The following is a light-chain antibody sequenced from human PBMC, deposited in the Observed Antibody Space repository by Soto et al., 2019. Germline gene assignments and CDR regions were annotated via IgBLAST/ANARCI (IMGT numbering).Light chain of an antibody. CDR1: SSDVGGYNY. V-gene: IGLV2-8*01. CDR3: SSYAGSSNV. J-gene: IGLJ1*01. Sequence: QSMRTQPPSASGYPGQSVAISCTGTSSDVGGYNYVSWYQQHPGKAPKLMIYEVNKRPSGVPDRFSGSKSGNTASLTVSGLQAEDEADYYCSSYAGSSNVFGTGTKVTVL. CDR2: EVN.